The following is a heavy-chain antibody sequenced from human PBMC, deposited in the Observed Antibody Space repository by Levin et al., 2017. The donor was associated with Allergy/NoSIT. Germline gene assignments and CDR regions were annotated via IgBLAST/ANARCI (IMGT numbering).Heavy chain of an antibody. CDR2: ISAYNGNT. CDR3: ARDAVVAARTDAFDI. CDR1: GYTFTSYG. V-gene: IGHV1-18*01. J-gene: IGHJ3*02. Sequence: ASVKVSCKASGYTFTSYGISWVRQAPGQGLEWMGWISAYNGNTNYAQKLQGRVTMTTDTSTSTAYMELRSLRSDDTAVYYCARDAVVAARTDAFDIWGQGTMVTVSS. D-gene: IGHD6-6*01.